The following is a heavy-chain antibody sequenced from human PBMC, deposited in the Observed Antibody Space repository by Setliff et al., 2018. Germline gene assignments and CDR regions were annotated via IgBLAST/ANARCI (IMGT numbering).Heavy chain of an antibody. D-gene: IGHD5-18*01. Sequence: SVKVSCKASGYTFNSYGITWVRQAPGQGLEWMGGTIPLFGTTDYAQKFHGRLTIITDESTSTASMELTSLTSDDTAVYYCAREGVDTRSSTDYRYYMDVWGKGTTVTVS. CDR2: TIPLFGTT. J-gene: IGHJ6*03. V-gene: IGHV1-69*05. CDR3: AREGVDTRSSTDYRYYMDV. CDR1: GYTFNSYG.